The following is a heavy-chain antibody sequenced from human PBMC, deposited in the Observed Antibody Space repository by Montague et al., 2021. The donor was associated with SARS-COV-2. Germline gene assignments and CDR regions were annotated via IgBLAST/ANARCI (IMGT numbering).Heavy chain of an antibody. Sequence: SETLSLTCSVSGGSVSSGSYYWSWIRQPPGKGLECIGYIYYSGSAYYNPYNPSLMSRATISIDTSKNQFSLNLNSVTAADTAVYYCAKGDMVRGIPYIGNWGQGNLVTVSS. CDR3: AKGDMVRGIPYIGN. J-gene: IGHJ4*02. CDR1: GGSVSSGSYY. V-gene: IGHV4-61*01. D-gene: IGHD3-10*01. CDR2: IYYSGSA.